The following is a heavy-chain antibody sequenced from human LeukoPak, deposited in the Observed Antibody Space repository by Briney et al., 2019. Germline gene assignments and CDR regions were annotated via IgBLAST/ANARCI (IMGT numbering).Heavy chain of an antibody. CDR1: GFTVSSNY. CDR2: IYSDGST. CDR3: ARDSIAAAEDY. Sequence: GGSLRLSCAASGFTVSSNYMSWVRQAPGKGLEWVSVIYSDGSTYYADSVKGRFTISRDNSKNTLYLQMNSLRAEDTAVYYCARDSIAAAEDYWGQGTLVTVSS. V-gene: IGHV3-53*01. J-gene: IGHJ4*02. D-gene: IGHD6-13*01.